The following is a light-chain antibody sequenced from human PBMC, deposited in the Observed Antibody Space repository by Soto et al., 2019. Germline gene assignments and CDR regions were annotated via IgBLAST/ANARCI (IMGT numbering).Light chain of an antibody. V-gene: IGKV3-11*01. Sequence: EIVLTQSPATLSLSPKERATLSCRASQSVSSYLAWYQQKPGQAPRLLIYDASNRATGIPARFSGSGSGTDFTLTFSSLEPEDFAVYYCQQRSNWYTFGQGTRLEIK. CDR2: DAS. CDR3: QQRSNWYT. J-gene: IGKJ5*01. CDR1: QSVSSY.